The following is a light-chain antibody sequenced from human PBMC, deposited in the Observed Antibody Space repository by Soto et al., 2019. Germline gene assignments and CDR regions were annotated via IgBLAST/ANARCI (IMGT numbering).Light chain of an antibody. J-gene: IGLJ1*01. Sequence: QSVLPQPASVSGSPGQSITISCTGTGSDLAIYNYVSWYQQQPGKAPKLMIYQVTNRPSGVSNRFSGSRSGNTASLTISGLQAEDEADYYCSSYTDSSNYVFGTGTKVTV. CDR3: SSYTDSSNYV. CDR1: GSDLAIYNY. CDR2: QVT. V-gene: IGLV2-14*01.